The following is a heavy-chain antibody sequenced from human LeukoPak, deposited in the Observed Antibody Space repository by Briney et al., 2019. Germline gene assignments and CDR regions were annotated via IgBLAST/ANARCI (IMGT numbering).Heavy chain of an antibody. CDR2: INQDGSEK. Sequence: GGSLRLSCADSGFTFSRYWVTWFRQAPGKGLEWVANINQDGSEKHYVESVKGRFTISRDNAKKSLYLQMNSLRAEDTAVYYCARDVGYGFFDYWGQGTLVTVSS. J-gene: IGHJ4*02. CDR3: ARDVGYGFFDY. D-gene: IGHD5-18*01. V-gene: IGHV3-7*01. CDR1: GFTFSRYW.